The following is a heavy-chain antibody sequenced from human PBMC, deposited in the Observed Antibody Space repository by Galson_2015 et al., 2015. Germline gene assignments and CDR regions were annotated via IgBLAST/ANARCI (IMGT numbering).Heavy chain of an antibody. Sequence: SEPLSLTCSVSVVSITNSYWSWIRQPPGKGLEWIGYIYSSGSTNYNPSLKSRVTISVDTSKKQLSLNLSSVTAADTSMYYCARDAGFGPVIYDCWGQGTLVTVSS. CDR2: IYSSGST. J-gene: IGHJ4*02. CDR3: ARDAGFGPVIYDC. CDR1: VVSITNSY. V-gene: IGHV4-59*01. D-gene: IGHD3-10*01.